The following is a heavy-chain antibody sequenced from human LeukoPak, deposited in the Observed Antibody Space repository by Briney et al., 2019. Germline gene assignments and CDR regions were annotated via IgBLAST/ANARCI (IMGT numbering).Heavy chain of an antibody. CDR1: GDSVSSNSAA. J-gene: IGHJ2*01. D-gene: IGHD4-17*01. CDR2: TYYRSKWYN. Sequence: SQTLSLTCAISGDSVSSNSAAWNWIRQSPSRGLEWLGRTYYRSKWYNDYAVSVKSRITINPDTSKNQFSLQLNSVTPEDAAVYYCARDSPLTTVTTFPYWYFDLWGRGTLVTVSS. CDR3: ARDSPLTTVTTFPYWYFDL. V-gene: IGHV6-1*01.